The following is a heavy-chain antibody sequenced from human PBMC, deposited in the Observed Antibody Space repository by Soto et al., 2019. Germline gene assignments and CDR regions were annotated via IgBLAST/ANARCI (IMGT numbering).Heavy chain of an antibody. CDR2: ISSSSSYI. J-gene: IGHJ6*02. V-gene: IGHV3-21*01. CDR3: ARDQRDYYGMDV. Sequence: PGGSLRLSCAASGFTFSSYSMNWVRQAPGKGLEWVSSISSSSSYIYYADSVKGRFTISRDNAKNSLYLQMNSLRAEDTAVYCCARDQRDYYGMDVWGQGTTVTVSS. CDR1: GFTFSSYS.